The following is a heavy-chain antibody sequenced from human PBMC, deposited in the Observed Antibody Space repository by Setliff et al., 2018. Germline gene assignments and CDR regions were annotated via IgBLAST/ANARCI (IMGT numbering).Heavy chain of an antibody. D-gene: IGHD3-3*01. CDR1: GYTFTSYY. Sequence: ASVKVSCKASGYTFTSYYMHWVRQAPGQGLEWMGVINPSGGSTTYAQRFQGRVTMARDTSTSTVYMYLSSLRSEDTAVYYCARESTAKNFWGEYSDYWGQGTLVTVSS. J-gene: IGHJ4*02. V-gene: IGHV1-46*01. CDR3: ARESTAKNFWGEYSDY. CDR2: INPSGGST.